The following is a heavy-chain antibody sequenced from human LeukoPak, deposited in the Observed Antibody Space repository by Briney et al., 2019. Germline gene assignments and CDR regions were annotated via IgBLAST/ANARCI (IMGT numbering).Heavy chain of an antibody. V-gene: IGHV4-34*01. CDR1: GGSLSGYY. J-gene: IGHJ4*02. CDR3: ARGGVATIIPFDY. D-gene: IGHD5-24*01. Sequence: SETLSLTCAVYGGSLSGYYWSWIRQPPGKGLEWIGEINHSGSTNYNPSLKSRVTISVDTSKNQFSLKLSSVTAADTAVYYCARGGVATIIPFDYWGQGTLVTVSS. CDR2: INHSGST.